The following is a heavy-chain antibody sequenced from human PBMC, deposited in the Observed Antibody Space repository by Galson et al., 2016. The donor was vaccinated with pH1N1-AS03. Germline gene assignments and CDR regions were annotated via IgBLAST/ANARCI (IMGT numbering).Heavy chain of an antibody. V-gene: IGHV6-1*01. CDR1: GDSVSSNSAA. J-gene: IGHJ5*02. CDR2: TYCRSKWYN. CDR3: ARGHYSSSFYWFDP. Sequence: CAISGDSVSSNSAAWNWIRQSPSRGLEWLGRTYCRSKWYNDYAVSVKSRITINPDTSKNQFSLQLNSVTPEDTAVYYCARGHYSSSFYWFDPWGQGTLVTVSS. D-gene: IGHD6-6*01.